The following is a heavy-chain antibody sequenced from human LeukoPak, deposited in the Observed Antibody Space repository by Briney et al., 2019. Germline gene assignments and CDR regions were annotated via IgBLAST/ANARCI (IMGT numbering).Heavy chain of an antibody. Sequence: ASVKVSCKVSRYTLTELSMHWVRQAPGKGLEWMGGFDPEDGETIYAQKFQGRVTMTEDTSTDTAYMELSSLRSEDTAVYYCSTVWTYYDSSGYGAPRDAFDIWGQGTMVTVSS. J-gene: IGHJ3*02. CDR3: STVWTYYDSSGYGAPRDAFDI. V-gene: IGHV1-24*01. CDR2: FDPEDGET. D-gene: IGHD3-22*01. CDR1: RYTLTELS.